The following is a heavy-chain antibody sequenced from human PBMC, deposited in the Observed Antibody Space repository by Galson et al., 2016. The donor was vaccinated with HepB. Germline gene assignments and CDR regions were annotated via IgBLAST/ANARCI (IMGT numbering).Heavy chain of an antibody. V-gene: IGHV3-15*01. Sequence: LRLSCAVSGFTFRNVWMSWVRQAPGKGLECVGRVKSKTDGGTIDYAAPVKGRFTISRDDSKNTLYLQMNSLKSGDTAIYYCTTDSDPRSSYYYYYYTMDVWGKGTTVTVSS. D-gene: IGHD6-19*01. J-gene: IGHJ6*04. CDR1: GFTFRNVW. CDR3: TTDSDPRSSYYYYYYTMDV. CDR2: VKSKTDGGTI.